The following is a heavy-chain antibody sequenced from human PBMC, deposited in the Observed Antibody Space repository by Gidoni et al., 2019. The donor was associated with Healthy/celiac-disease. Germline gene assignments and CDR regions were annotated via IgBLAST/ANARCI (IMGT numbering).Heavy chain of an antibody. J-gene: IGHJ3*02. D-gene: IGHD6-25*01. CDR3: AKPTGYSSAMDAFDI. CDR2: ISGSGCST. CDR1: GFTFSSYA. Sequence: EVQLLESGGGLVQPGGSLRLSCTASGFTFSSYAMSWVRQAPGKGLEWVSAISGSGCSTYYADSVKGRFTISRDNSKNTLYLQMNSLRAEDTAVYYCAKPTGYSSAMDAFDIWGQGTMVTVSS. V-gene: IGHV3-23*01.